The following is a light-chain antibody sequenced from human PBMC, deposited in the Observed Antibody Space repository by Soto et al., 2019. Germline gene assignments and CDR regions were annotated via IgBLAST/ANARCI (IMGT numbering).Light chain of an antibody. Sequence: DIQMTQSPSSLSAAVGDRVTITCRASQTISTYLNWYQQKPGKAPKLLIYAASSLQSGVPSRFIGSGSGTDFTLTISSLQPDEFATYYYQHSHGIPYTFGQGTKLEIK. V-gene: IGKV1-39*01. CDR2: AAS. CDR1: QTISTY. CDR3: QHSHGIPYT. J-gene: IGKJ2*01.